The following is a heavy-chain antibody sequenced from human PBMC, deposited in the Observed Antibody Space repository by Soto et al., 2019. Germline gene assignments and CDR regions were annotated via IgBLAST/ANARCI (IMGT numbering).Heavy chain of an antibody. CDR2: ISSSGGTI. CDR1: GFSFSDYE. CDR3: ARDAFEIYYKFGLDV. Sequence: HPGGSLRLSCAASGFSFSDYEVNWVRQTPGEGLEWLSYISSSGGTIKYADSVKGRFTISRDNAKNSLYLQMHSLRADDTAVYYCARDAFEIYYKFGLDVWGQGTPVTVSS. V-gene: IGHV3-48*03. D-gene: IGHD3-10*01. J-gene: IGHJ6*02.